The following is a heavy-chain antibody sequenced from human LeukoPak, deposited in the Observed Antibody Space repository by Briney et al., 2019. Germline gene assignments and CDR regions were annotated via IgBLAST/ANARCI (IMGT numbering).Heavy chain of an antibody. CDR3: ARGILGSGWYGGWFDP. CDR2: IYYSGST. V-gene: IGHV4-59*01. Sequence: SETLSLTCTVSGGSISSYYWSWIRQPPGKGLEWIGYIYYSGSTNYNPSLKSRVTISVDTSKNQFSLKLSSVTAADTAVYYCARGILGSGWYGGWFDPWGQGTLVTVSS. J-gene: IGHJ5*02. CDR1: GGSISSYY. D-gene: IGHD6-19*01.